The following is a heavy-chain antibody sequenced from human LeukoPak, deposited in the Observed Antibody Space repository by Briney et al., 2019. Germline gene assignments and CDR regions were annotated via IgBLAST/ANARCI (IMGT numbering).Heavy chain of an antibody. CDR1: GYSISSAYY. CDR3: ARGRKHYDDVWGSYPSFDY. D-gene: IGHD3-16*02. CDR2: ISHSGNT. V-gene: IGHV4-38-2*02. J-gene: IGHJ4*02. Sequence: SETLSLTCTVSGYSISSAYYWGWIRQPPGKGLEWIGSISHSGNTYYNPSLKSRVTISVDTSKNHFSLKLSSVTAADTAVYYCARGRKHYDDVWGSYPSFDYWGQGTLVTVSS.